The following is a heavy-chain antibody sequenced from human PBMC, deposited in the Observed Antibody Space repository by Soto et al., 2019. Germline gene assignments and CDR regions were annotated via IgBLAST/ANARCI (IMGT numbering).Heavy chain of an antibody. D-gene: IGHD6-19*01. V-gene: IGHV1-18*04. CDR3: ARVLSGIAVAGLYHFDF. J-gene: IGHJ4*02. CDR1: GYTFTSYG. CDR2: ISAYNGNT. Sequence: QVQLVQSGAEVKKPGASVKVSCKASGYTFTSYGISWVRQAPGQGLEWMGWISAYNGNTNYAQKLQGRVTMTTDTSTSTAYMELSRLRSDDTAVYSCARVLSGIAVAGLYHFDFWRQGTLVTVSS.